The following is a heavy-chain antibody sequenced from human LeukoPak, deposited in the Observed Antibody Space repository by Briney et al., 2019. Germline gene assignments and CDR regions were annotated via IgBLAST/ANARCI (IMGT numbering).Heavy chain of an antibody. Sequence: ASVKVSCKASGYTFTSYYIHWVREAPGHGLEWMGYIHPNSGGTTYAQKFQGRVTMTRDISISTAYMDLSSLGSDDAAFYYCARQRYGDSTLGADYWGQGSLVTVSS. V-gene: IGHV1-2*02. CDR3: ARQRYGDSTLGADY. D-gene: IGHD4-17*01. CDR1: GYTFTSYY. J-gene: IGHJ4*02. CDR2: IHPNSGGT.